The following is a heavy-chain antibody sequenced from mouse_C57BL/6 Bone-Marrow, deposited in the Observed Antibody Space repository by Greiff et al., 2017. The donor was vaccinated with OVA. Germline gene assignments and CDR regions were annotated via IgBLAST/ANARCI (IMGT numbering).Heavy chain of an antibody. J-gene: IGHJ4*01. CDR1: GYTFTNYW. D-gene: IGHD2-4*01. CDR2: IYPGGGYT. V-gene: IGHV1-63*01. CDR3: ARYAGLRRAMDY. Sequence: QVQLQQSGAELVRPGTSVKMSCKASGYTFTNYWIGWAKQRPGHGLEWIGDIYPGGGYTNYNEKFKGKATLTADKSSSTAYMQFSSLTSEDSAIYYCARYAGLRRAMDYWGQGSSVTVSS.